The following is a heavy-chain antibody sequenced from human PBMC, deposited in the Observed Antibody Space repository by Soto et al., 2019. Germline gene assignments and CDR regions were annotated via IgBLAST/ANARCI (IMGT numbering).Heavy chain of an antibody. CDR3: ARRGYSYGVVYYYYGMDV. D-gene: IGHD5-18*01. Sequence: GESLKISCKGSDYSFNTYWIAWVRQMPGKGLEWMGIIYPGDSDTRYSPSFQGQVTISADKSISTAYLQWSSLKASDTAMYYCARRGYSYGVVYYYYGMDVWGQGTTVTVSS. CDR2: IYPGDSDT. CDR1: DYSFNTYW. V-gene: IGHV5-51*01. J-gene: IGHJ6*02.